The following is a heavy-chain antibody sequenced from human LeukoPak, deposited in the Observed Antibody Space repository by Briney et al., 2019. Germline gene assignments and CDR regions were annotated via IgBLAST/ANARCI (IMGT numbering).Heavy chain of an antibody. Sequence: WASVKVSCKVSGYTLTELSMHWVRQAPGKGLEWMGGFDPEDGETIYAQKLQGRVTMTEDTSTDTAYMELSSLRSEDTAVYYCARLHPSSHYYYGMDVWGQGTTVTVSS. CDR2: FDPEDGET. CDR3: ARLHPSSHYYYGMDV. CDR1: GYTLTELS. J-gene: IGHJ6*02. V-gene: IGHV1-24*01.